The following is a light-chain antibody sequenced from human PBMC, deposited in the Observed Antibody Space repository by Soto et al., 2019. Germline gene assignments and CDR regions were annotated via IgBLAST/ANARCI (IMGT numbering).Light chain of an antibody. V-gene: IGKV3D-15*01. CDR1: QNVSSN. J-gene: IGKJ5*01. Sequence: TVLTQSPGTLSLSPGERATLSCRASQNVSSNLLVWYQQRPGQAPRLLIYGASSRATGTPARFSGGGSGTEFTLTISSLQSEDFAVYYCQQYNNWPITFGQGTRLEI. CDR2: GAS. CDR3: QQYNNWPIT.